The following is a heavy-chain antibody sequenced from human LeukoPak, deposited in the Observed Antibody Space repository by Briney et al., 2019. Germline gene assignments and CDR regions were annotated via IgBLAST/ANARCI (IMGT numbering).Heavy chain of an antibody. V-gene: IGHV4-61*02. Sequence: PSQTLSLTCTVSGGSISSCSYYWSWIRQPAGKGLEWIGRIYTSGSTNYNPSLKSRVTISVDTSKNQFSLKLSSVTAADKAVYYCARVGGPYDFRTHWGQGTLVTVSS. CDR1: GGSISSCSYY. CDR2: IYTSGST. J-gene: IGHJ4*02. D-gene: IGHD3-3*01. CDR3: ARVGGPYDFRTH.